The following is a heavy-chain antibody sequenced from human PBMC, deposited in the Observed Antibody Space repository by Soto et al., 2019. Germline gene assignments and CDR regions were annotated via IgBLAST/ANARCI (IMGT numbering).Heavy chain of an antibody. D-gene: IGHD2-21*01. J-gene: IGHJ5*02. V-gene: IGHV1-8*01. CDR1: GFTFTSHD. Sequence: ASVKVSCKTSGFTFTSHDIHWVRQATGQGLEWMGWMNTNTNSSDCAQRFQDRVTLTWNTSISTAYMEMRRLTFDDTAVYFCAPEAVAVHDNTSLYLDTWGQGTQVTVSS. CDR3: APEAVAVHDNTSLYLDT. CDR2: MNTNTNSS.